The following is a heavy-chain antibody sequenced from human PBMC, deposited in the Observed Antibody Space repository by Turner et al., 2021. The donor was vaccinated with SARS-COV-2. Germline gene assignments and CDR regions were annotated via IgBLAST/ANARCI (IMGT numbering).Heavy chain of an antibody. V-gene: IGHV4-34*01. CDR3: ARGDWGDYVDY. CDR2: INLSGCT. CDR1: GGSFSGYY. D-gene: IGHD7-27*01. J-gene: IGHJ4*01. Sequence: QVQLLLWCAVQLESSETLTHTCAVYGGSFSGYYWSWCIQPPGIGLVWIVEINLSGCTNSNPSLKSRVTRLVDTSNNQFPQKLSSVTASDTAVYYCARGDWGDYVDYWGHGTLVTVAS.